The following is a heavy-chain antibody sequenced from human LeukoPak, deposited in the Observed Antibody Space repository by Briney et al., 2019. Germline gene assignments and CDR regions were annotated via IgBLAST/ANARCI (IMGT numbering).Heavy chain of an antibody. Sequence: GESLKISCKASGYNFIDYWIGWVRQRPGKGLEWMGIIYPRDSDIRYSPSLEGQVTISADKSIITAYLQWSSLKASDTAMYYCARRGNRGVIDYWGQGTPVTVSS. CDR3: ARRGNRGVIDY. J-gene: IGHJ4*02. V-gene: IGHV5-51*01. CDR2: IYPRDSDI. CDR1: GYNFIDYW. D-gene: IGHD3-10*01.